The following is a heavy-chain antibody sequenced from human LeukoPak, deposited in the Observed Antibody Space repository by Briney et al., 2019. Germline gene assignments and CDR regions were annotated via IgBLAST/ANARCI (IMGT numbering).Heavy chain of an antibody. V-gene: IGHV4-34*01. CDR3: ARRYYYNLGSFPFDF. J-gene: IGHJ4*02. CDR1: GGPFSGYF. D-gene: IGHD3-10*01. Sequence: PSETLSLTCAVSGGPFSGYFWSWIRQPPGKGLEWIGEIHNSGTTNYNPSLNSRVTLSEDTSKNQIYLNLRSVTAADTAVYYCARRYYYNLGSFPFDFWGQGTLVTVSS. CDR2: IHNSGTT.